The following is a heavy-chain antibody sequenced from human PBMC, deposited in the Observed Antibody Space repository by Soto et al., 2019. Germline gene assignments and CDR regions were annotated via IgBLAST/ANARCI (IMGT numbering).Heavy chain of an antibody. D-gene: IGHD3-22*01. Sequence: ASVKVSCKASGYMFTSYGIRWVRQAPGQGLEWMGWISGYNGNTNYALKLQGRVTMTTDTSTYTAYMELSTLRSGDTAVYYCARDPGPSSAPFGYSGQGTRVTLS. CDR1: GYMFTSYG. CDR2: ISGYNGNT. CDR3: ARDPGPSSAPFGY. V-gene: IGHV1-18*01. J-gene: IGHJ4*02.